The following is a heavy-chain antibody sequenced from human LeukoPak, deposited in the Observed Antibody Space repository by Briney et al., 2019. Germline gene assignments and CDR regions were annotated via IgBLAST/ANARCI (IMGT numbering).Heavy chain of an antibody. CDR3: ARGKRFGELPWFDP. CDR1: GGSISSSSYY. D-gene: IGHD3-10*01. V-gene: IGHV4-39*07. Sequence: PSETLSLTCTVSGGSISSSSYYWGWIRQPPGKGLEWIGSIYYSGSTYYNPSLKSRVTMSIDTSRNQFSLKLNAVTAADTAVYFCARGKRFGELPWFDPWGQGTLVTVSS. CDR2: IYYSGST. J-gene: IGHJ5*02.